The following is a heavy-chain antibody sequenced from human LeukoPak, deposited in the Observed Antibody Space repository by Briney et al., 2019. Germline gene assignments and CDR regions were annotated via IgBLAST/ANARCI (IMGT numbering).Heavy chain of an antibody. V-gene: IGHV1-2*02. CDR1: GYTFTGYY. J-gene: IGHJ4*02. CDR3: ARGFGRSSFTDY. CDR2: INPNSGGT. Sequence: ASVKVSCKASGYTFTGYYVHWVRQAPGQGLEWMGWINPNSGGTNYAQKFQGRVTMTRDTSISTAYMELSRLRSDDTAVYYCARGFGRSSFTDYWGQGTLVTVSS. D-gene: IGHD3-10*01.